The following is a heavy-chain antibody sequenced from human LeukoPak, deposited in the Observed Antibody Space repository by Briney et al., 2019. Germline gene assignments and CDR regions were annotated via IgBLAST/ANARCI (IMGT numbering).Heavy chain of an antibody. CDR2: INQDGSDK. J-gene: IGHJ4*02. CDR3: VGGDY. V-gene: IGHV3-7*01. CDR1: GLTFSIHW. Sequence: GGSLRLSSAASGLTFSIHWMNWVRHAPGEGLECVANINQDGSDKDYVDSVKGRFTISRDNTKNSLYLQMNSLRAEDTAVYYCVGGDYWGQGTLVTVSS.